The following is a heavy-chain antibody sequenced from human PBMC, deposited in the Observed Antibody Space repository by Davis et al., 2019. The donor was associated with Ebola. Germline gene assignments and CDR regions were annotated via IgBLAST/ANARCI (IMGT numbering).Heavy chain of an antibody. CDR1: GYSFTDYY. V-gene: IGHV1-18*04. D-gene: IGHD3-10*01. J-gene: IGHJ5*02. CDR2: ISTYNGNT. Sequence: ASVKVSCKASGYSFTDYYMNWVRLAPGQGLEWMGWISTYNGNTNSGQKFQGRLTMTTDTSTTTAYMELRRLRSADPAVDYCTRGITMVRGVRWFDPWGQGTLVTVSS. CDR3: TRGITMVRGVRWFDP.